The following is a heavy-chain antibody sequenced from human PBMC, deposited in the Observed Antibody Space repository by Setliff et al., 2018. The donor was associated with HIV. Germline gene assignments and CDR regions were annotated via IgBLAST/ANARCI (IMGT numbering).Heavy chain of an antibody. V-gene: IGHV4-4*07. CDR1: GGSIRSFF. D-gene: IGHD5-12*01. J-gene: IGHJ4*02. Sequence: LSLTCTVSGGSIRSFFWSWIRQPPGKGLEWIGRIYTSGSTNYNPSLKSRVTMSVDTSKNQFSLNLSSVTAADTAVYYCALDPGYRRDYWGQGTLVTVSS. CDR3: ALDPGYRRDY. CDR2: IYTSGST.